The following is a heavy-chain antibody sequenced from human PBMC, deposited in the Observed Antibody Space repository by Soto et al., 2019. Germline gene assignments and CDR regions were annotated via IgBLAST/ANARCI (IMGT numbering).Heavy chain of an antibody. J-gene: IGHJ6*02. CDR1: GFTFSSYG. CDR2: ISYDGSNK. V-gene: IGHV3-30*18. Sequence: QVQLVESGGGVVQPGRSLRLSCAASGFTFSSYGMHWVRQAPGKGLEWVAVISYDGSNKYYADSVKGRFTISRDNSKNTLYLQMNSLRAEDTAVYYCAKGPFEWPDDRYGMDVWGQGTTVTVSS. CDR3: AKGPFEWPDDRYGMDV. D-gene: IGHD3-3*01.